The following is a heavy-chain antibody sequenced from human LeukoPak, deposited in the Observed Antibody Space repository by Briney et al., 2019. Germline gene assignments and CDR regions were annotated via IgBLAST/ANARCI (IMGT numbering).Heavy chain of an antibody. D-gene: IGHD1-1*01. V-gene: IGHV3-20*03. J-gene: IGHJ2*01. Sequence: LEWVSGINLNGGSTRYADFLNGRFTISRDDAKNTLYLQMNSLRAEDTAVYYCARYVWYYDLWGRGTLVPVSS. CDR2: INLNGGST. CDR3: ARYVWYYDL.